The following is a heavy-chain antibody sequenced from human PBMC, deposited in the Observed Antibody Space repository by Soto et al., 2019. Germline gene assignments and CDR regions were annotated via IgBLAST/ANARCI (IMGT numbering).Heavy chain of an antibody. D-gene: IGHD5-12*01. Sequence: PGGSLRLSGAAHGFTFDDYAMHWVRQAPGKGLEWVSLISWDGCSTYYADSVKGRFTISRDNSKNSLYLQMNSLRAEDTALYYCAKGFGGYDSNYYYYGMDVWGQGTTVTVSS. CDR3: AKGFGGYDSNYYYYGMDV. CDR2: ISWDGCST. CDR1: GFTFDDYA. J-gene: IGHJ6*02. V-gene: IGHV3-43D*04.